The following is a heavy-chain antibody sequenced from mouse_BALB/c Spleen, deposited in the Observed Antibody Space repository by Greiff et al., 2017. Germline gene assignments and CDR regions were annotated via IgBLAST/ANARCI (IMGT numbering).Heavy chain of an antibody. J-gene: IGHJ1*01. Sequence: VHVKQSGPELVKPGASVKISCKASGYTFTDYNMHWVKQSHGKSLEWIGYIYPYNGGTGYNQKFKSKATLTVDNSSSTAYMELRSLTSEDSAVYYCARRGLRLRDFDVWGEGTTVTVSS. D-gene: IGHD1-2*01. V-gene: IGHV1S29*02. CDR3: ARRGLRLRDFDV. CDR2: IYPYNGGT. CDR1: GYTFTDYN.